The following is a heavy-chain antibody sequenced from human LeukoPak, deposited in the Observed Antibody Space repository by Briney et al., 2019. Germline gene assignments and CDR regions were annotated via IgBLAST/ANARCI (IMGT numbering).Heavy chain of an antibody. CDR2: IYYRGRT. J-gene: IGHJ4*02. CDR3: ARQSPPEYSSGWSPIDD. Sequence: SETLSLTCTVSGGSVSISSYYWGWIRQPPGKGLEWIGSIYYRGRTYYNPSLKSRVTMSVDTSKNQLSLKLSSVTAADTAVYYCARQSPPEYSSGWSPIDDWGQGTLVTVSS. CDR1: GGSVSISSYY. V-gene: IGHV4-39*01. D-gene: IGHD6-19*01.